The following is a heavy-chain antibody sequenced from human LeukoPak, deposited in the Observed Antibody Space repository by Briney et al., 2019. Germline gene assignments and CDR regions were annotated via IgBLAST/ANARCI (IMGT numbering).Heavy chain of an antibody. D-gene: IGHD5-12*01. Sequence: GGSLRLSCAASGFTFSSYAMSWVHQAPGKGLEWVSVISGSGGSTYYADSVKGRFTISRDNSKNTLYLQVNSLRDEDTAVHYCANLESGDDVFDIWGQGTMVTVSS. J-gene: IGHJ3*02. V-gene: IGHV3-23*01. CDR2: ISGSGGST. CDR1: GFTFSSYA. CDR3: ANLESGDDVFDI.